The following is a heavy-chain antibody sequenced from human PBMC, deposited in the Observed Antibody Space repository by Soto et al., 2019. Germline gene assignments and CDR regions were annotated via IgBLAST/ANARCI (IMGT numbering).Heavy chain of an antibody. J-gene: IGHJ5*02. CDR3: ARGLPQPASWFDP. CDR1: GGTFSSYA. V-gene: IGHV1-69*01. Sequence: QVQLVQSGAEVKKPGSSVKVSCKASGGTFSSYAISWVRQAPGQGLEWMGGIIPIFGTANYAQKFQGRVTITADESTSTADMGLSSLSSEDTAVYYWARGLPQPASWFDPGGQGTLVTVSS. CDR2: IIPIFGTA.